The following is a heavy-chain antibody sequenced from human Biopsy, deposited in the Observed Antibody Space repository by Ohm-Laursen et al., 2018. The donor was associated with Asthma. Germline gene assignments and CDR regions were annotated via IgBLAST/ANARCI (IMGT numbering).Heavy chain of an antibody. Sequence: TLSLTCTVSPGSINDYYWNWIRQFPGKGLEWIGYVHSTGSTGFNPSLKSRLTISVDTSVDQVSLKLTSVTAADTAVYYCVRATSTWSQSGPHYFDHWGQGTPVTVSS. CDR3: VRATSTWSQSGPHYFDH. CDR1: PGSINDYY. D-gene: IGHD6-13*01. V-gene: IGHV4-59*12. J-gene: IGHJ4*02. CDR2: VHSTGST.